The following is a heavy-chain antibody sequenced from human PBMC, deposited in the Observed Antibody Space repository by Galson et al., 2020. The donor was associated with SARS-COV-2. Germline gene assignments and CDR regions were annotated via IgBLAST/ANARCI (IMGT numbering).Heavy chain of an antibody. CDR3: ARDGGTGGYYSLDY. D-gene: IGHD2-8*02. Sequence: GESLKISCAASGFSFSSYWMTWVRQAPGKGLEWVAYLKQDSSEKYYVDSVKGRFTISRDNAKNSLYLQMNNLRADDTAVYYCARDGGTGGYYSLDYWGQGTLVTVSS. J-gene: IGHJ4*02. CDR2: LKQDSSEK. V-gene: IGHV3-7*03. CDR1: GFSFSSYW.